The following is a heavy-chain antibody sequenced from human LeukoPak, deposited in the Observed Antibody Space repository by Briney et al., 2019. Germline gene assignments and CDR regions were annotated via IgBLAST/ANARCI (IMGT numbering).Heavy chain of an antibody. V-gene: IGHV3-9*01. CDR1: GFTFDDYA. CDR2: ISWTSGSI. CDR3: AKGYKGLLWFGEGMDV. D-gene: IGHD3-10*01. J-gene: IGHJ6*03. Sequence: PGGSLRLSCAASGFTFDDYAMHWVRQAPGKGLEWVSGISWTSGSIGYADSVKGRFTISRDNAKNSLYLQMNSLRAEDTASYYCAKGYKGLLWFGEGMDVWGKGTTVTVSS.